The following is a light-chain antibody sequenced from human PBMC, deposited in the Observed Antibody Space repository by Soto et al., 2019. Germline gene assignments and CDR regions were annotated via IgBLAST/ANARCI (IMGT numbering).Light chain of an antibody. CDR2: KAS. V-gene: IGKV1-5*03. CDR1: ESISSW. CDR3: QQSHSHPLT. Sequence: DIQMTQSPSTLSAAVGDRVTITCRASESISSWLAWYQQKPGKAPSLLIYKASSLEVEVPSRFSGSGSGTEFTLAISSLHPDDIATYYCQQSHSHPLTFGGGTKIEIK. J-gene: IGKJ4*01.